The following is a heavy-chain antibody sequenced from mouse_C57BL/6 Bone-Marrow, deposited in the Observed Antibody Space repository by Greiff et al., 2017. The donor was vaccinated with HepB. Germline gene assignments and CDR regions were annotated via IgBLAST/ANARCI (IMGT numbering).Heavy chain of an antibody. CDR2: IDPNSGGT. D-gene: IGHD2-1*01. CDR1: GYTCPSYW. Sequence: QVHLQQPGAERGKPVASVQQSSKASGYTCPSYWMHGVKRGPGRGLEWIGRIDPNSGGTKYNEKFKSKATLTVDKPSSTAYMQLSSLTSEDSAFYYCAGGNCEEGFYAMDRWAQGAPATDSS. V-gene: IGHV1-62-3*01. CDR3: AGGNCEEGFYAMDR. J-gene: IGHJ4*01.